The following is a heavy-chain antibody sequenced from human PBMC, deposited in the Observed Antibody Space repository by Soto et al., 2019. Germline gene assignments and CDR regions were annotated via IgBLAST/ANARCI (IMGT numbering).Heavy chain of an antibody. Sequence: ASVKVTCKASGYTFTGYFMHWVRQAPGQGLEWMGWINPYSGGADYAQSFQGRVTMTRDTSISTVYMELSRLRFDDTAVYYCARVIRGAYYNSPLDTWGQGTVVTVSS. V-gene: IGHV1-2*02. CDR1: GYTFTGYF. CDR2: INPYSGGA. CDR3: ARVIRGAYYNSPLDT. J-gene: IGHJ5*02. D-gene: IGHD3-10*01.